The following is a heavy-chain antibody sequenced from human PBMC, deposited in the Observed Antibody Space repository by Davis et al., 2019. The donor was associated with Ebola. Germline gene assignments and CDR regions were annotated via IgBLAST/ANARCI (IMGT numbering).Heavy chain of an antibody. J-gene: IGHJ6*02. CDR3: TTAPTDDGMDV. V-gene: IGHV3-15*01. CDR1: GFTFSNAW. CDR2: IKSKTDGGTT. Sequence: GESLKISCAASGFTFSNAWMSWVRQAPGKGLEWVGRIKSKTDGGTTDYAAPVKGRFTISRDDSKNTLYLQMNSLKTEDTAVYYCTTAPTDDGMDVWGQGTTVTVSS.